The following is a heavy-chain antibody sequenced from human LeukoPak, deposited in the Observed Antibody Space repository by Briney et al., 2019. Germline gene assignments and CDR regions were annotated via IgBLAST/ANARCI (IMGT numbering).Heavy chain of an antibody. D-gene: IGHD6-13*01. CDR2: ITSNGGST. Sequence: GGSLRLSRSASGFTFSTNSMHWVRQAPGKGLEFVSAITSNGGSTYYADSVKGRFTISRDNSKNTLYLQMSSLRAEDTAVYYCVKGSYSSSFSFDYWGQGTLVTVSS. V-gene: IGHV3-64D*08. CDR3: VKGSYSSSFSFDY. J-gene: IGHJ4*02. CDR1: GFTFSTNS.